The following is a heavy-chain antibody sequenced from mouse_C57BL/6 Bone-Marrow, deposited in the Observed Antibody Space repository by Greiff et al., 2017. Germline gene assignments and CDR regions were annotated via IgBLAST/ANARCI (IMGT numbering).Heavy chain of an antibody. V-gene: IGHV1-18*01. Sequence: EVKLMESGPELVKPGASVKIPCKASGYTFTDYNMDWVKQSHGKSLEWIGDINPNNGGTIYNQKFKGKATLTVDKSSSTAYMELRSLTSEDTAVYYCARCDGSPYYAMDDWGQGTSVTVSS. D-gene: IGHD1-1*01. CDR2: INPNNGGT. CDR3: ARCDGSPYYAMDD. J-gene: IGHJ4*01. CDR1: GYTFTDYN.